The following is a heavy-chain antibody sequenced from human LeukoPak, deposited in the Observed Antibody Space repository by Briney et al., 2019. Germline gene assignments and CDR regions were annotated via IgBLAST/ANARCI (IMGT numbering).Heavy chain of an antibody. J-gene: IGHJ4*02. CDR3: AKQRTYFDY. CDR1: GFTFSTYA. Sequence: GGSLRLSCAASGFTFSTYAMSWVRQAPGKGLEWVSSVSGSGGDTHYADSVKGRFTISRDSSKNTLFLQMNSLRAEDTAVYYCAKQRTYFDYWGQGTLVTVSS. CDR2: VSGSGGDT. V-gene: IGHV3-23*01. D-gene: IGHD3/OR15-3a*01.